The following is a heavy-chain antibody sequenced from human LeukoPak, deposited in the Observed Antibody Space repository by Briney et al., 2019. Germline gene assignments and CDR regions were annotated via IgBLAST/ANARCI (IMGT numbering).Heavy chain of an antibody. CDR2: ISAYNGNT. V-gene: IGHV1-18*01. CDR1: GYTFTSYG. D-gene: IGHD2-2*01. CDR3: AGETGPREDIVVVPDDDAFDI. Sequence: ASVQVSCKASGYTFTSYGISWVRQAPGQGLEWMGWISAYNGNTNYAQKLQGRVTMTTDTSTSTAYMELRSLRSDDTAVYYCAGETGPREDIVVVPDDDAFDIWGQGTMVTVSS. J-gene: IGHJ3*02.